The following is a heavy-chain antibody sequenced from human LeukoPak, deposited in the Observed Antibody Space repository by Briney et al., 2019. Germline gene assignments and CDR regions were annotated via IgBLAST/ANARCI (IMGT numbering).Heavy chain of an antibody. J-gene: IGHJ4*02. Sequence: PGGSLRLSCVASGFTFSSYAMSWVRQAPGKGLEWVSAISGSGGSTYYADSVKGRFTISRDNSKNTLYLQMNSLRAEDTAVYYCAKRFHYDYVWGSYRIDYWGQGTLVTVSS. CDR3: AKRFHYDYVWGSYRIDY. V-gene: IGHV3-23*01. D-gene: IGHD3-16*02. CDR1: GFTFSSYA. CDR2: ISGSGGST.